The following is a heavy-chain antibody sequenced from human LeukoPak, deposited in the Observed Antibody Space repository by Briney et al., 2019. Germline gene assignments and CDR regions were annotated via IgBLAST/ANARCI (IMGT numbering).Heavy chain of an antibody. CDR1: GYKFSTYW. Sequence: HGESLKISCRGSGYKFSTYWVAWVRQMPGKGLEWMGIIYPDDSDTRYSPSFQGQVTISADKSINTAYLQWSSLKASDTAMYFCARPNITSYYDSSGYDAFDVWGQGTLVAVSS. J-gene: IGHJ3*01. CDR3: ARPNITSYYDSSGYDAFDV. V-gene: IGHV5-51*01. CDR2: IYPDDSDT. D-gene: IGHD3-22*01.